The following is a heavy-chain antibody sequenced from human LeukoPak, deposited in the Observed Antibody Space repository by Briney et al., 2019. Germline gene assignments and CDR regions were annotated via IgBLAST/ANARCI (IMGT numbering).Heavy chain of an antibody. CDR1: GGSIINYY. V-gene: IGHV4-39*01. D-gene: IGHD1-1*01. Sequence: SETLSLTCTVSGGSIINYYWGWIRQPPGKGLEWIGSIYYSGSTYYNPSLKSRLTISVDTSKNQFSLKLSSVTTADTAVYYCARQNGGGYYYYYYMDVWGKGTTVTVSS. J-gene: IGHJ6*03. CDR2: IYYSGST. CDR3: ARQNGGGYYYYYYMDV.